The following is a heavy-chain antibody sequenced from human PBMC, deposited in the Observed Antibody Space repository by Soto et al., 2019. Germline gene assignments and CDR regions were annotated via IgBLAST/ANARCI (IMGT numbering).Heavy chain of an antibody. CDR2: IYTSGST. V-gene: IGHV4-4*07. J-gene: IGHJ6*02. CDR3: ARATYYYGSGSIPYGMDV. Sequence: SETLSLTCTVSGGSISSYYWSWIRQPAGKGLEWIGRIYTSGSTNYNPSLKSRVTISVDTSKNQFSLKLSSVTAADTAVYYCARATYYYGSGSIPYGMDVWGQGTTVTVSS. CDR1: GGSISSYY. D-gene: IGHD3-10*01.